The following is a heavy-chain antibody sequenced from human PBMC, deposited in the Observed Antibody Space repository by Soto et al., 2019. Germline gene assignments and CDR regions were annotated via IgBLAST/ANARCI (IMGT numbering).Heavy chain of an antibody. J-gene: IGHJ6*02. D-gene: IGHD2-15*01. CDR2: IIPIFGTA. Sequence: GASVKVSCKASGGTLSSNAISWVRQAPGQGLEWMGGIIPIFGTANYAQKFQGRVTITADESTSTAYMELSSLRSEDTAVYYCARVGCSGGSCYSDYYYYYGMDVWGQGTTVTVSS. V-gene: IGHV1-69*13. CDR3: ARVGCSGGSCYSDYYYYYGMDV. CDR1: GGTLSSNA.